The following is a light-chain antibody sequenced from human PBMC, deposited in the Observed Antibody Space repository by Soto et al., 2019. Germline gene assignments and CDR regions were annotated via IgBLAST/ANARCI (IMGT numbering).Light chain of an antibody. Sequence: QSVLTQPPSASGSPGQSVTISCTRTSSDVGGYNYVSWYQQHPGKAPKLMIYEVSKRPSGVPDRFSGSKSGNTASLTVSGLQAEDEADYYCSSYAGSNMGVFGGGTKLTVL. CDR3: SSYAGSNMGV. J-gene: IGLJ3*02. CDR1: SSDVGGYNY. CDR2: EVS. V-gene: IGLV2-8*01.